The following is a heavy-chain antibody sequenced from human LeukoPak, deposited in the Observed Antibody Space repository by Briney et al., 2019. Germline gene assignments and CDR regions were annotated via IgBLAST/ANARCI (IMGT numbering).Heavy chain of an antibody. Sequence: PGGSLRLYCAASGFTFSSYWMSWVRQAPGKGLEWVANIKQDGSDKYYVDSVEGRFTISRDNAKNSLYLQMNSLRAEDTAVYYCARDFAAAGTYYGMDVWGQGTTVTVSS. CDR3: ARDFAAAGTYYGMDV. J-gene: IGHJ6*02. CDR1: GFTFSSYW. V-gene: IGHV3-7*01. CDR2: IKQDGSDK. D-gene: IGHD6-13*01.